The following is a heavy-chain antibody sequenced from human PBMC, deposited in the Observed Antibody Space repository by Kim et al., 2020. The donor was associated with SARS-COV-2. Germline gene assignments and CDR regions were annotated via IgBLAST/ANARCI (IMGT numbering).Heavy chain of an antibody. CDR2: SNK. Sequence: SNKYYADSVKGRFTISRDNSKNTLNLQMNSLRVEDSALYYCAKEPGYSSYWGQGTLVTVSS. J-gene: IGHJ4*02. D-gene: IGHD6-13*01. V-gene: IGHV3-30*02. CDR3: AKEPGYSSY.